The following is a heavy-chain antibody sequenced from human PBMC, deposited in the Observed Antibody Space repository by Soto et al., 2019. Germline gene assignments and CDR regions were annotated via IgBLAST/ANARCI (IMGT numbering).Heavy chain of an antibody. Sequence: GSLRLSCAASGFTFSDHYMDWVRQPPGKGLEWVGRTRNKVNRYTTEYAASVKDRFTISRDDSKNSLYLQMNSLKTEDTALYYCTRVRSSTWGLDASDIWGQGTMVTVSS. D-gene: IGHD3-16*01. CDR3: TRVRSSTWGLDASDI. V-gene: IGHV3-72*01. CDR1: GFTFSDHY. CDR2: TRNKVNRYTT. J-gene: IGHJ3*02.